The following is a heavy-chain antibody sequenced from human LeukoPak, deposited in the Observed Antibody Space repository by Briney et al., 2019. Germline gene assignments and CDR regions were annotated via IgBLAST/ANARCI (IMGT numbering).Heavy chain of an antibody. CDR1: GGSFSGYY. V-gene: IGHV4-34*01. CDR2: INHSGST. CDR3: ARAEPYYYDSSGYYYFDY. D-gene: IGHD3-22*01. J-gene: IGHJ4*02. Sequence: KSSETLSLTCAVYGGSFSGYYWSWIRQPPGKGLEWIGEINHSGSTNYNPSLKSRVTISVDTSKNQFSLKLSSVTAADTAVYYCARAEPYYYDSSGYYYFDYWGQGTLVTVSS.